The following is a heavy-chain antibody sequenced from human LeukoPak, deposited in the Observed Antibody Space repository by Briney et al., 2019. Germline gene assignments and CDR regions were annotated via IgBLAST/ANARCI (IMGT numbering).Heavy chain of an antibody. V-gene: IGHV3-23*01. D-gene: IGHD6-19*01. CDR2: ISGSGGST. J-gene: IGHJ4*02. Sequence: GGSLRLSCAASRFTFSSYAMSWVRQAPGKGLEWVSAISGSGGSTYYADSVKGRFTISRDNSKNTLYLQMNSLRAEDTAVYYCAKDNQQWLALFDYWGQGTLVTVSS. CDR3: AKDNQQWLALFDY. CDR1: RFTFSSYA.